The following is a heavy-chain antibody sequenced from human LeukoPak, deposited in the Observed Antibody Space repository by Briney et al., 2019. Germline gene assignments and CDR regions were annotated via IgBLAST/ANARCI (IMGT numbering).Heavy chain of an antibody. CDR3: ARDAPGVAEYYYYYMDV. CDR2: ISSSGSA. Sequence: SETLSLTCTVTGGSIRGGYFYWTWIRQPAGRGLEWIGRISSSGSANYTPSLKSRVTISIDTSKNQFSLRVSDVTAADTAKYYCARDAPGVAEYYYYYMDVWGKGTTVTVSS. V-gene: IGHV4-61*02. J-gene: IGHJ6*03. CDR1: GGSIRGGYFY. D-gene: IGHD3-3*01.